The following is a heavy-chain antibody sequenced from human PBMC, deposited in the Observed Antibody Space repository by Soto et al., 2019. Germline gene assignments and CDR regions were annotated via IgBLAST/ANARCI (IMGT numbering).Heavy chain of an antibody. J-gene: IGHJ4*02. D-gene: IGHD4-17*01. V-gene: IGHV3-30*18. CDR1: GFTFSSYG. Sequence: GGSLRLSCAASGFTFSSYGMHWVRQAPGKGLEWVAVISYDGSNKYYADSVKGRFTISRDNSKNTLYLQMNSLRAEDTAVYYWAKDTTVPPWPVDYWGQGTRVTVYS. CDR2: ISYDGSNK. CDR3: AKDTTVPPWPVDY.